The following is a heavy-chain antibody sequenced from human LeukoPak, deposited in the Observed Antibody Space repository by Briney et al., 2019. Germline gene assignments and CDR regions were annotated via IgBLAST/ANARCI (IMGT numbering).Heavy chain of an antibody. J-gene: IGHJ4*02. Sequence: SVKVSCKASGGTISSYAFSWVRQAPGQGLEWMGGIIPIVDTANYAQKFQGRVTITADESTSTAYMELSSLRSEDTAVYYCASVLRFLEGLLDYWGQGTLVTVSS. V-gene: IGHV1-69*13. CDR2: IIPIVDTA. D-gene: IGHD3-3*01. CDR3: ASVLRFLEGLLDY. CDR1: GGTISSYA.